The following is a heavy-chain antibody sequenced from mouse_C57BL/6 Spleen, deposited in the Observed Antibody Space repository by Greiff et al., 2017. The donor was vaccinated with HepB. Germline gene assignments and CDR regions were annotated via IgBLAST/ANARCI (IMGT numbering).Heavy chain of an antibody. CDR3: TRDGNYFYYAMDY. D-gene: IGHD2-1*01. CDR1: GYTFTDYE. V-gene: IGHV1-15*01. Sequence: LVESGAELVRPGASVTLSCKASGYTFTDYEMHWVKQTPVHGLEWIGAIDPETGGTAYNQKFKGKAILTADKSSSTAYMELRSLTSEDSAVYYCTRDGNYFYYAMDYWGQGTSVTVSS. J-gene: IGHJ4*01. CDR2: IDPETGGT.